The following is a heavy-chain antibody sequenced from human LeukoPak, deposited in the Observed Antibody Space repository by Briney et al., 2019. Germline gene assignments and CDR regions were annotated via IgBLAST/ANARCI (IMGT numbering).Heavy chain of an antibody. CDR1: GFTFSSYA. CDR2: ISYDGSNK. Sequence: PGGSLRLSCTASGFTFSSYAMHWVRQAPGKGLEWVAVISYDGSNKYYADSVKGRFTISRDNSKNTLYLQMNSLRAEDTAVYYCARSRTETYYYDSSGYWDYWGQGTLVTVSS. CDR3: ARSRTETYYYDSSGYWDY. D-gene: IGHD3-22*01. J-gene: IGHJ4*02. V-gene: IGHV3-30-3*01.